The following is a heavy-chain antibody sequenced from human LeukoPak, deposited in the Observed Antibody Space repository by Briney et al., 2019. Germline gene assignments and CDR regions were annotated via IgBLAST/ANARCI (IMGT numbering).Heavy chain of an antibody. D-gene: IGHD3-16*02. V-gene: IGHV3-48*03. CDR3: ARVRIEYDYVWGSYRRNPSFDY. CDR1: GFTFSSYE. J-gene: IGHJ4*02. Sequence: GGSLRLSCAASGFTFSSYEMNWVRQAPGKGLEWVSSISSSGTTIYYADSVKGRFTISRDNAKNSLYLQMNSLRAEDTAMYYCARVRIEYDYVWGSYRRNPSFDYWGQGTLVTVSS. CDR2: ISSSGTTI.